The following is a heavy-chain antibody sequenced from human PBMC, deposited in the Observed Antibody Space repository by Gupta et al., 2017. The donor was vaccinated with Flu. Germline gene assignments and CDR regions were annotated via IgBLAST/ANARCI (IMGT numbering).Heavy chain of an antibody. J-gene: IGHJ4*02. CDR3: AKDRSHQWLSIVDY. CDR1: GFTFSNYG. CDR2: ISYDGSNK. Sequence: QVQLVESGGGVVQPGRSLRLSCAASGFTFSNYGMHWVRQAPGKGLELVALISYDGSNKYYADSVKGRCTISRDNSKNTLYLHMNGLRLEDTAVYYCAKDRSHQWLSIVDYCGQGTLVTVSS. D-gene: IGHD3-16*02. V-gene: IGHV3-30*18.